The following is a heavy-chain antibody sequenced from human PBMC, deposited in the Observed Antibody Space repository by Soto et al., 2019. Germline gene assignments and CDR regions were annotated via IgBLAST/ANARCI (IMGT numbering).Heavy chain of an antibody. V-gene: IGHV3-23*01. CDR1: EFTFSYYA. CDR3: ARDPTQLEPRYDY. J-gene: IGHJ4*02. Sequence: GSLRLSCAASEFTFSYYAMSWLRQAPGKGLEWVSAISGNGGSTGYADSVKGRFTISRDNAKNTLYLQMNSLRAEDTAVYYCARDPTQLEPRYDYWGQGTLVTVSS. CDR2: ISGNGGST. D-gene: IGHD1-1*01.